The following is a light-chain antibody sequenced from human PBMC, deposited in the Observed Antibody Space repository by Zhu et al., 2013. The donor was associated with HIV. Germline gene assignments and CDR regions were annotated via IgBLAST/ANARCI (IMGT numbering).Light chain of an antibody. CDR2: GAS. CDR1: RSVASNY. V-gene: IGKV3-20*01. Sequence: EIVLTQSPGALSLSPGERATLSCRASRSVASNYLAWYQHKPGQAPRLLIYGASVRATGIPDRFGGSESATDFTLTINRLEPEDFAMYYCQQYGDSLTFGQGTRLEIK. J-gene: IGKJ5*01. CDR3: QQYGDSLT.